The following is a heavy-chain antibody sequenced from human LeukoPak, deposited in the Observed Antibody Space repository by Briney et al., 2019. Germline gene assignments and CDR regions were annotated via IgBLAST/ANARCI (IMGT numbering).Heavy chain of an antibody. CDR2: ISSSSSYI. CDR1: GFTFSSYS. V-gene: IGHV3-21*01. CDR3: ARDLAYGGLVGNYVHDFDY. D-gene: IGHD1-7*01. J-gene: IGHJ4*02. Sequence: GGSLRLSCAASGFTFSSYSMNWARQAPGKGLEWVSSISSSSSYIYYADSVKGRFTISRDNAKNSLYLQMNSLRAEDTAVYYCARDLAYGGLVGNYVHDFDYWGQGTLVTVSS.